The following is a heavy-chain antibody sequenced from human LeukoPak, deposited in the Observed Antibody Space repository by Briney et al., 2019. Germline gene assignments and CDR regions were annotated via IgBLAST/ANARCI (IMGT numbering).Heavy chain of an antibody. CDR2: FNPNSGGT. Sequence: ASVRVSCKASGYTFTDYYMHWVRQAPGQGLEWMGWFNPNSGGTNYAQKVQGRVTMTRDTSISTAYMELNRLRSDDTAVYYCARVGDTALVGFFDYWGQGSLVTVSS. D-gene: IGHD5-18*01. V-gene: IGHV1-2*02. CDR1: GYTFTDYY. CDR3: ARVGDTALVGFFDY. J-gene: IGHJ4*02.